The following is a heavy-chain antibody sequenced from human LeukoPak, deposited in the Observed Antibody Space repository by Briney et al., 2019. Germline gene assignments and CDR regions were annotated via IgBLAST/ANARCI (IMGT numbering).Heavy chain of an antibody. D-gene: IGHD1-20*01. CDR3: ARDRSNTWTTDAFDI. J-gene: IGHJ3*02. CDR1: GFTFSSYA. Sequence: PGRSLRLSCAASGFTFSSYAMHWVRQAPGKGLEWVAVISYDGSNKYYADSVKGRFTISRDNFKNTLYLQMNSLRAEDTAVYYCARDRSNTWTTDAFDIWGQGTMVTVSS. CDR2: ISYDGSNK. V-gene: IGHV3-30*14.